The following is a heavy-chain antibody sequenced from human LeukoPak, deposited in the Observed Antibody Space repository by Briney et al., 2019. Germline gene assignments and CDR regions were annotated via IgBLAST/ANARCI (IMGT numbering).Heavy chain of an antibody. CDR2: IYHSGST. D-gene: IGHD2-2*01. Sequence: SETLSLTCAVSGYSISSGYYWGWIRQPPGKGLAWIGSIYHSGSTYYNPSLKSRVTISVDTSKNQFSLKLSSVTAADTAVYYCARRLIVVVPAARRDNWFDPWGQGTLVTVSS. CDR3: ARRLIVVVPAARRDNWFDP. J-gene: IGHJ5*02. CDR1: GYSISSGYY. V-gene: IGHV4-38-2*01.